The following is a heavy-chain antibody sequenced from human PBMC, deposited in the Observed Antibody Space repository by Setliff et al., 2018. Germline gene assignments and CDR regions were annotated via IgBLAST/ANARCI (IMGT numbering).Heavy chain of an antibody. CDR2: VYVGGNT. CDR1: GVSIANTASY. CDR3: ARVSGFLYVDV. V-gene: IGHV4-61*09. Sequence: SETLSPTCNVSGVSIANTASYWSWIRQPAGKTLEWIGQVYVGGNTYYNPSFESRVSISVDRSNNQFSLKLNSVTAADTAVYYCARVSGFLYVDVWGKGTTVTVSS. D-gene: IGHD3-3*01. J-gene: IGHJ6*03.